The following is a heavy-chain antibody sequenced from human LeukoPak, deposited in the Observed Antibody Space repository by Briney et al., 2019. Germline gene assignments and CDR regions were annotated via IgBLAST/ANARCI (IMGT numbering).Heavy chain of an antibody. CDR1: GFTFSSYW. Sequence: GGSLRLSCAASGFTFSSYWMHWVRQAPGKGLEWVSGINWNGGSTAYADSVKGRFTISRDNAKNSLYLQMNSLRAEDTAVYYCSTLLWFGELSHQWGQGTLVTVSS. CDR3: STLLWFGELSHQ. V-gene: IGHV3-20*04. CDR2: INWNGGST. J-gene: IGHJ4*02. D-gene: IGHD3-10*01.